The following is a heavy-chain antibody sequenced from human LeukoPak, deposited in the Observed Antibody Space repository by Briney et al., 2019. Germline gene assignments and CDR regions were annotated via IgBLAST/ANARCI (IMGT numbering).Heavy chain of an antibody. CDR2: IKQDGTET. CDR3: ARGRGITMVRGVIASENYGMDV. J-gene: IGHJ6*02. CDR1: GFTFSTYW. Sequence: GGSLRLSCAASGFTFSTYWMTWVRQAPGMGLQWVANIKQDGTETYYVDSVKGRFTVSSDNAKNTVYLQMNRLRAEDTAVYYCARGRGITMVRGVIASENYGMDVWGQGTTVTVSS. V-gene: IGHV3-7*01. D-gene: IGHD3-10*01.